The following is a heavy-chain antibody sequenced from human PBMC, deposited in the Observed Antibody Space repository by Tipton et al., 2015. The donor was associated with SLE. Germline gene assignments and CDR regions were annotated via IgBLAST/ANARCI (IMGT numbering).Heavy chain of an antibody. CDR1: GASITSSDW. Sequence: TLSLTCAVSGASITSSDWWGWVRQPPGKGLEYIGEIDHRGSTNYKSSLRGRVTISVDTSKNQFSLKLSSVTAADTAVYYCARAGGGDSNWFDPWGQGTLVTVSS. CDR2: IDHRGST. CDR3: ARAGGGDSNWFDP. D-gene: IGHD2-21*01. V-gene: IGHV4-4*02. J-gene: IGHJ5*02.